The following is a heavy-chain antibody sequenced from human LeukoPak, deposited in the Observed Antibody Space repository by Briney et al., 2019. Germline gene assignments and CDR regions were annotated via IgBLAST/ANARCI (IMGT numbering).Heavy chain of an antibody. V-gene: IGHV3-23*01. Sequence: AGGSLRLSCAASGFNFSNYALRWVRQAPGKGLMWGSSISSSGATTYYADSVKGRFTISRDKSKSTLSLQKNSLRAEDTAVYYCAKGGISGYLDYWGQGTLVTVSS. CDR1: GFNFSNYA. J-gene: IGHJ4*02. CDR2: ISSSGATT. CDR3: AKGGISGYLDY. D-gene: IGHD2-15*01.